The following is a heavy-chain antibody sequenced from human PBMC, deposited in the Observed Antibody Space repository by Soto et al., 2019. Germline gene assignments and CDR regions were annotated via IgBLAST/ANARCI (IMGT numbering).Heavy chain of an antibody. J-gene: IGHJ4*02. Sequence: QVQLVQSGAEEKKPGASVKVSCTASGYTFSGYAMHWVRQAPGQRPEWMGWINAGNGNTKYSQKFQGRVTITRDTSASTAYMELSSLRSEDTAVYYCARAVAVAADFDYWGQGTLVTVSS. D-gene: IGHD6-19*01. CDR3: ARAVAVAADFDY. CDR2: INAGNGNT. V-gene: IGHV1-3*05. CDR1: GYTFSGYA.